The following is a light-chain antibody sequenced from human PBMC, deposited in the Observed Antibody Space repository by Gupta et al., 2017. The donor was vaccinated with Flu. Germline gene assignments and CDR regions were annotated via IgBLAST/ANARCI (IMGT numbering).Light chain of an antibody. V-gene: IGLV1-40*01. CDR2: DDN. CDR1: SSNIAADSH. CDR3: QSYDRSLRGVV. J-gene: IGLJ2*01. Sequence: VSISCTGSSSNIAADSHVHWYRQRPGTAPKRLSYDDNNRPSGVPDRFSGSKSGTSASLAISGLQAEDESDYDCQSYDRSLRGVVFGGGTKLTVL.